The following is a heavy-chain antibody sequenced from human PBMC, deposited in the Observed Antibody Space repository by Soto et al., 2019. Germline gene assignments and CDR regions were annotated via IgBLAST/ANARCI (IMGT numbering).Heavy chain of an antibody. CDR2: ISGSGGST. J-gene: IGHJ6*02. D-gene: IGHD2-2*01. CDR1: GFTFSSYA. CDR3: AKMRVDITPGYCSSTSCSRESFYYGMDV. V-gene: IGHV3-23*01. Sequence: GGSLRLSCAASGFTFSSYAMSWVRQAPGKGLEWVSAISGSGGSTYYADSVKGRFTISRDNSKNTLYLQMNSLRAEDTAVYYCAKMRVDITPGYCSSTSCSRESFYYGMDVWGQGTTVTVSS.